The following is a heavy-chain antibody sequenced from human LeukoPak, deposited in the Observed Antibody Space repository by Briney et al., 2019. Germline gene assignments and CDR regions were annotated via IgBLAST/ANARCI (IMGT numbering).Heavy chain of an antibody. D-gene: IGHD3-16*01. V-gene: IGHV4-59*12. CDR3: VRDIYDDNN. J-gene: IGHJ4*02. CDR2: MYYSGSP. CDR1: VGSISSYY. Sequence: SETLSLTCTVSVGSISSYYWTWIRQPPGKGLEWVGYMYYSGSPNYNPSLKSRVTISVDTSKNQFSLNLSSVTAADTAVYYCVRDIYDDNNWGQGTLVTVSS.